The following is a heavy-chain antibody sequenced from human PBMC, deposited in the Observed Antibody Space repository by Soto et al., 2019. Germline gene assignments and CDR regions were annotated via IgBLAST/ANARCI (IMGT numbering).Heavy chain of an antibody. CDR3: AKGVRGSWYTPYCFDY. D-gene: IGHD6-13*01. CDR2: MSGSDGST. Sequence: GGSLRLSWAAAGFTFRSYATAWVRQTPEKGLRWVSAMSGSDGSTYYADSVKGRFTISRDNSHYTVFLQMNSLRAGDTAIYYCAKGVRGSWYTPYCFDYWGQGILVTVSS. J-gene: IGHJ4*02. CDR1: GFTFRSYA. V-gene: IGHV3-23*01.